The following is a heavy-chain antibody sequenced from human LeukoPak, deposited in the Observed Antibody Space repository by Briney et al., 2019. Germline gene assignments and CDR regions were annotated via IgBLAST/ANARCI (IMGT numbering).Heavy chain of an antibody. CDR3: AKDVGRDGYNFGYFDY. J-gene: IGHJ4*02. D-gene: IGHD5-24*01. CDR1: GFTFSSYW. Sequence: GGSLRLSCAASGFTFSSYWMHWVRQAPGKGLVWVSRINSDGSSTSYADSVKGRFTISRDNSKNTLYLQMNSLRAEDTAVYYCAKDVGRDGYNFGYFDYWGQGTLVTVSS. CDR2: INSDGSST. V-gene: IGHV3-74*01.